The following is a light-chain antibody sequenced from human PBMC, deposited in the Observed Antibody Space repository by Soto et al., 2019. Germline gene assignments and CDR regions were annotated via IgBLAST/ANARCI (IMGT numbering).Light chain of an antibody. Sequence: EIVMTQSPATLSVSPGERATLSCRASQSVSSSYLAWYQQKPGQAPRLLIYGASTRATGIPARFSGSGSGTEFTLTINSLQSEDFAVYYCQQYNNWPRTFGQGTRLENK. J-gene: IGKJ5*01. V-gene: IGKV3-15*01. CDR3: QQYNNWPRT. CDR2: GAS. CDR1: QSVSSSY.